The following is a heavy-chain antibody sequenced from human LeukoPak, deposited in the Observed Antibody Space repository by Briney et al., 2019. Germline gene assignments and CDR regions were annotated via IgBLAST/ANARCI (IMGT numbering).Heavy chain of an antibody. CDR2: IIPILGIA. CDR1: GGIFSSNA. J-gene: IGHJ4*02. Sequence: ASVKVSCKASGGIFSSNAISWVRQAPGQGLEWMGRIIPILGIANYAQKFQGRVTISADKSTSTAYMELSSLRSDDTAVYYCATGGWQQLVLFDFWGQGTLVTVSS. CDR3: ATGGWQQLVLFDF. D-gene: IGHD6-13*01. V-gene: IGHV1-69*04.